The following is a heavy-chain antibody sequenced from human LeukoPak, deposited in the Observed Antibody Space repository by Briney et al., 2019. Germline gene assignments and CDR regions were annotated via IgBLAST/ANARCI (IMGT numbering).Heavy chain of an antibody. CDR2: ISYDGSNK. V-gene: IGHV3-30*04. CDR3: ARDLPTMVRGVIIIGYYFDY. J-gene: IGHJ4*02. CDR1: GFTFSSYA. D-gene: IGHD3-10*01. Sequence: GGSLRLSCAASGFTFSSYAMHWVRQAPGKGLEWVAVISYDGSNKYYADSVKGRFTISRDNSKNTLYRQMNSLRAEDTAVYYCARDLPTMVRGVIIIGYYFDYWGQGTLVTVSS.